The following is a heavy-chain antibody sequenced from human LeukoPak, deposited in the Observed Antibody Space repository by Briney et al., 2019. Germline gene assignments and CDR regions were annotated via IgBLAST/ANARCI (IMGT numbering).Heavy chain of an antibody. Sequence: GGSLRLPCAASGFNFNNYWMSWLRQAPGKGLEWVGRIKGKTAAGAPDYVASVKGRFTISRDDSKNTLFLQMNSLKTEDTAVYYCITGDYDFWSGFYSPNHYFDYWGQGTLVTVSS. J-gene: IGHJ4*02. CDR2: IKGKTAAGAP. D-gene: IGHD3-3*01. CDR1: GFNFNNYW. CDR3: ITGDYDFWSGFYSPNHYFDY. V-gene: IGHV3-15*01.